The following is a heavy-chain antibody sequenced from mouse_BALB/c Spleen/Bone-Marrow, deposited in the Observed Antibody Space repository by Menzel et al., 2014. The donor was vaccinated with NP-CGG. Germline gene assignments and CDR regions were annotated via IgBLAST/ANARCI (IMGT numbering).Heavy chain of an antibody. V-gene: IGHV1-9*01. CDR2: ILPGSGST. CDR1: GYTFSSYW. D-gene: IGHD3-2*02. CDR3: ARGIRNYFDY. J-gene: IGHJ2*01. Sequence: VKLMESGAELMKPGASVKISCKATGYTFSSYWIEFIKQGPGHGLEWIGEILPGSGSTHYNEKFKGRATSTADTSSNTSYMQLSSLTSEDSAVYYGARGIRNYFDYWGQGTTLTVSS.